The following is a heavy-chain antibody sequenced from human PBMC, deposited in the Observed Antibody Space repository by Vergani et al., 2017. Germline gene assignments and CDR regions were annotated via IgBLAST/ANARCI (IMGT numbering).Heavy chain of an antibody. D-gene: IGHD2-2*01. CDR1: GGSISSGSYY. CDR3: ARVRMYCSSTSCPGGHFQH. J-gene: IGHJ1*01. Sequence: QVQLQESGPGLVKPSQTLSLTCTVSGGSISSGSYYWSWIRQPAGKGLEWIGRIYTSGSTNYNPSLKSRVTISVDRSKNQFSLKLSSVTAADTAVYYCARVRMYCSSTSCPGGHFQHWGQGTLVTVSS. CDR2: IYTSGST. V-gene: IGHV4-61*02.